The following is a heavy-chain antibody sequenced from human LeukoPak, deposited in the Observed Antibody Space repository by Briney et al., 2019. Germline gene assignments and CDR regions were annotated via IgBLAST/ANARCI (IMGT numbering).Heavy chain of an antibody. J-gene: IGHJ4*02. CDR3: ARLVGHRLSYFDY. CDR1: GGSISSYY. V-gene: IGHV4-59*08. Sequence: SETLSLTCTVSGGSISSYYWSWVRQPPGKGLEWIGYIYYSGSTNYNPSLKSRVTISVDTSKNQFSLKLSSVTAADTAVYYCARLVGHRLSYFDYWGQGTLVTVSS. D-gene: IGHD2/OR15-2a*01. CDR2: IYYSGST.